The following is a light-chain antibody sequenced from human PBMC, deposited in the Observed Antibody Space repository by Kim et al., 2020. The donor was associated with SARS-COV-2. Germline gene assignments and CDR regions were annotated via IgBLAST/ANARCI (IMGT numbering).Light chain of an antibody. CDR2: GKN. Sequence: ALGQTVRITCQGDSLRSYYASWYQQKTGQAPVLVIYGKNNRPSGIPDRFSGSSSGNTASLTITGAQAEDEADYYCNSRDSSGNHLVFGGGTQRTVL. J-gene: IGLJ3*02. CDR3: NSRDSSGNHLV. V-gene: IGLV3-19*01. CDR1: SLRSYY.